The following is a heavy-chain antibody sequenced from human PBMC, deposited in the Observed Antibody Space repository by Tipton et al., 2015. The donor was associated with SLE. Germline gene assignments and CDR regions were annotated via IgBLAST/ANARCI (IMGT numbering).Heavy chain of an antibody. CDR1: GDSITSSSYY. D-gene: IGHD3-10*01. J-gene: IGHJ2*01. V-gene: IGHV4-39*07. Sequence: TLSLTCTVSGDSITSSSYYWGWIRQPPGKGLEWIGSIYYSGSTNYNPSLKIRVTISVDTSKNQFSLKLSSVTAADTAVYYCARDRRGWYFDLWGRGTMVTVSS. CDR2: IYYSGST. CDR3: ARDRRGWYFDL.